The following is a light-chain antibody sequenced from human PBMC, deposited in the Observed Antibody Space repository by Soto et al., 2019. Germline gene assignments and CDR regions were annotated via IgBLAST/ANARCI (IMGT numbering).Light chain of an antibody. J-gene: IGLJ2*01. Sequence: QSVLTQPASVSGSPGQSITISCTGTSSDVGGYNYVSWYQHHPGKAPKLLIYDVNRRPSGVSNRFSGSKSGNTASLTISGLQAEDEADYYCCSYINSDAFEFGGVTKLTVL. V-gene: IGLV2-14*03. CDR3: CSYINSDAFE. CDR2: DVN. CDR1: SSDVGGYNY.